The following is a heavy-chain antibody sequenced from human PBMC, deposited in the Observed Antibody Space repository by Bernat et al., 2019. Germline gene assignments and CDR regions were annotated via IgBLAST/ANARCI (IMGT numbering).Heavy chain of an antibody. J-gene: IGHJ3*02. CDR3: ESRLAYCGSDCHFAFDI. Sequence: QVQLVQSGAEVKKPGASVKVSCKASGYTFTSYGISWVRQAPGQGLEWMGWISAYNGNTNYAQKLQGRVTMTKDTSTSTAYMELRSLRSDDTAVYYCESRLAYCGSDCHFAFDIWGQGTMVTVSS. CDR2: ISAYNGNT. D-gene: IGHD2-21*02. CDR1: GYTFTSYG. V-gene: IGHV1-18*01.